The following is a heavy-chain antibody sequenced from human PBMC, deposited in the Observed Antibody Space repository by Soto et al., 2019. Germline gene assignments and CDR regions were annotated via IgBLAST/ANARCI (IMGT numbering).Heavy chain of an antibody. CDR1: GFTFSSYA. J-gene: IGHJ4*02. V-gene: IGHV3-30-3*01. Sequence: GGSLRLSCAASGFTFSSYAMHWVRQAPGKGLEWVAVISYDGSNKYYADSVKGRFTISRDNSKNTLYLQMNSLRAEDTAVYYCARAANSESIQLWVPGGYYFDYWGQGTLVTVSS. CDR2: ISYDGSNK. CDR3: ARAANSESIQLWVPGGYYFDY. D-gene: IGHD5-18*01.